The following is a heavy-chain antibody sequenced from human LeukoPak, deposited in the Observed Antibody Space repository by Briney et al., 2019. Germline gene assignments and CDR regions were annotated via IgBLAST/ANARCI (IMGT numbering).Heavy chain of an antibody. CDR3: ATHILFWSGLFDS. CDR1: GFTFSSYW. Sequence: GGSLRLSCAASGFTFSSYWMSWVRQAPGKGLEWVSYISSSSSTIYYADSVKGRLTISRDNSKNTLYLQMDDLRAEDSAVYYCATHILFWSGLFDSWGQGALVTVSS. CDR2: ISSSSSTI. V-gene: IGHV3-48*04. D-gene: IGHD3-3*01. J-gene: IGHJ4*02.